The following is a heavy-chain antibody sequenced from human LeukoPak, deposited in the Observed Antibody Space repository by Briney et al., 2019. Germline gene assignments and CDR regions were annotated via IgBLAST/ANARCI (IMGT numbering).Heavy chain of an antibody. CDR3: TGYYYDSSGPPGNY. V-gene: IGHV3-73*01. Sequence: TGGSLRLSCAASGFTFSSFGMHWVRQASGKGLEWVGRIRSKANSYATAYAASVKGRFTISRDDSKNTAYLQMNSLKTEDTAVYYCTGYYYDSSGPPGNYWGQGTLVTVSS. CDR2: IRSKANSYAT. CDR1: GFTFSSFG. J-gene: IGHJ4*02. D-gene: IGHD3-22*01.